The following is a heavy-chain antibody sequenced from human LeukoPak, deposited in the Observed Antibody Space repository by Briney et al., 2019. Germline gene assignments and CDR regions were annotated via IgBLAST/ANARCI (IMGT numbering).Heavy chain of an antibody. D-gene: IGHD4-17*01. V-gene: IGHV3-7*01. CDR1: GFTFSSYW. CDR3: VTETTVTGWGY. CDR2: IKQDGSAK. Sequence: GGSLRLSCAASGFTFSSYWMFWVRQAPGKGLEWVANIKQDGSAKYYVDSVEGRFTISRDNPKNSLYLQMNSLRAEDTAVYYCVTETTVTGWGYWGQGTLVTVSS. J-gene: IGHJ4*02.